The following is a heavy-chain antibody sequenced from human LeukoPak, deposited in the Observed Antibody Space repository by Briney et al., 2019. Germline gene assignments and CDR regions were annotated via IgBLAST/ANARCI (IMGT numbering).Heavy chain of an antibody. Sequence: GGSLRLSCAASGFTFSSYAMIWVRQAPGQGLEWVSDISDTGGITYYAGSVKGRFTISRDNSKNSLYLQMNSLRAEDTAVYYCARLGDFWSGYAGYWGQGTLVTVSS. CDR1: GFTFSSYA. V-gene: IGHV3-23*01. J-gene: IGHJ4*02. CDR3: ARLGDFWSGYAGY. CDR2: ISDTGGIT. D-gene: IGHD3-3*01.